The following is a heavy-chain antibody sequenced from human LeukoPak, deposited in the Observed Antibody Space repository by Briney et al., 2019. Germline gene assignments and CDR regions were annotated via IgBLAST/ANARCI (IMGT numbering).Heavy chain of an antibody. CDR3: ARGRRVQFYYYYYGMDV. V-gene: IGHV4-34*01. CDR1: GGSFSGYY. D-gene: IGHD5-24*01. Sequence: KPSETLSLTCAVHGGSFSGYYWSWIRQPPGKGLEWIGEINHSGSTNYNPSLKSRVTISVDTSKNQFSLKLSSVTAADTAVYYCARGRRVQFYYYYYGMDVWGQGTTVTVSS. CDR2: INHSGST. J-gene: IGHJ6*02.